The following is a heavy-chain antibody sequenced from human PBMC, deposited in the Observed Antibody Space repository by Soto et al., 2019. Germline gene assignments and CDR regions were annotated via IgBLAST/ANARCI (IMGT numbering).Heavy chain of an antibody. V-gene: IGHV1-2*04. CDR1: GYTFTGYY. D-gene: IGHD3-16*02. CDR3: ARGRAPEYYDYIWGTYRVRWAY. J-gene: IGHJ4*02. Sequence: ASVKVSCKASGYTFTGYYMHWVRQAPGQGLEWMGWINPNSGGTNYAQKFQGWVTMTRDTSISTAYMELSRLRSDDTAVYYCARGRAPEYYDYIWGTYRVRWAYWGQGTLVTVSS. CDR2: INPNSGGT.